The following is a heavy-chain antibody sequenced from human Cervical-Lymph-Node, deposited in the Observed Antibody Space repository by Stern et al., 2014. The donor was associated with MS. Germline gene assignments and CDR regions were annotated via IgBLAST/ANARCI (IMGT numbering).Heavy chain of an antibody. Sequence: VQLVESEAEVKKPGASVKVSCKASGYTFTDYYMHWVRQAPGQGLEWMGVINPNGGTTTNAQKFQGSVTMTWESSTSTVYMELSSLRSEDTALYYCARGTGYSYYFDYWGQGTLVTVSS. D-gene: IGHD3/OR15-3a*01. CDR2: INPNGGTT. CDR3: ARGTGYSYYFDY. J-gene: IGHJ4*02. V-gene: IGHV1-46*01. CDR1: GYTFTDYY.